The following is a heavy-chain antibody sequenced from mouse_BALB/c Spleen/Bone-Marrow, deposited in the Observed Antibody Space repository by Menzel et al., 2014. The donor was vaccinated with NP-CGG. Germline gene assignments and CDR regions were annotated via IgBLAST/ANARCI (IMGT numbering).Heavy chain of an antibody. V-gene: IGHV5-17*02. Sequence: EVQGVESGGGLVQPGGSRKLSCAASGFTFSSFGMHWVRQAPEKGLEWVAYISSGSSTIYYADTMKGRFTISRDNPKNTLFLQMTSLRSEDTAMYYCARGAARATWFAYWGQGTLVTVSA. CDR3: ARGAARATWFAY. D-gene: IGHD3-1*01. J-gene: IGHJ3*01. CDR2: ISSGSSTI. CDR1: GFTFSSFG.